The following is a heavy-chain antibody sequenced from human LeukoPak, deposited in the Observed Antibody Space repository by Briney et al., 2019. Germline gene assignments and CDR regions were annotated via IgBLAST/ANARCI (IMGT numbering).Heavy chain of an antibody. CDR2: IKSKTDGGTT. D-gene: IGHD2-15*01. CDR3: TTFGLAATFVDY. V-gene: IGHV3-15*01. Sequence: PGGSLRLSCAASGFTFSDYYMSWIRQAPGKGLEWVGRIKSKTDGGTTDYAAPVKGRFTISRDDSKNTLYLQMNSLKTEDTAVYYCTTFGLAATFVDYWGQGTLVTVSS. J-gene: IGHJ4*02. CDR1: GFTFSDYY.